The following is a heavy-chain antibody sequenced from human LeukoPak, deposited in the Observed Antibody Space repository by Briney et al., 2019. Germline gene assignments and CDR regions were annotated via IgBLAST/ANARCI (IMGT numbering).Heavy chain of an antibody. CDR3: ARYPDYGDPPGPIYYYYMDV. CDR1: GFTFSSYS. D-gene: IGHD4-17*01. Sequence: PGGSLRLSCAASGFTFSSYSMNWVRQAPGKGLEWVSSISSSSSYIYYADSVKDRFTISGDNAKNSLYLQMNSLRAEDTAVYYCARYPDYGDPPGPIYYYYMDVWGKGTTVTVSS. CDR2: ISSSSSYI. V-gene: IGHV3-21*01. J-gene: IGHJ6*03.